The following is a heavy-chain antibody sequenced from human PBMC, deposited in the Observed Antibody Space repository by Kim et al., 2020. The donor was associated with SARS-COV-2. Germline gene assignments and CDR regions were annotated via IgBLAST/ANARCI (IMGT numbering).Heavy chain of an antibody. CDR1: GFTFGDYA. D-gene: IGHD1-26*01. V-gene: IGHV3-49*04. J-gene: IGHJ4*02. CDR2: IRSKAYGGTT. CDR3: TRCGRWLQSTPSDY. Sequence: GGSLRLSCTASGFTFGDYAMSWVRQAPGKGLEWVGFIRSKAYGGTTEYAASVKGRFTISRDDSKSIAYLQMNSLKTEDTAVYYCTRCGRWLQSTPSDYWGQGTLVTVSS.